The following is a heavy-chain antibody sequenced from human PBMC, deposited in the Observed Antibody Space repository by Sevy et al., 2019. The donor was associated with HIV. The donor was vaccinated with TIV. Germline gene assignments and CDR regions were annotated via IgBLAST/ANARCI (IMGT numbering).Heavy chain of an antibody. J-gene: IGHJ6*02. CDR1: GFTVSSNY. V-gene: IGHV3-53*01. CDR2: IYSGGST. CDR3: ARDRAGRLNYYYYGMDV. Sequence: QLGGSLRLSCAASGFTVSSNYMSWVRQAPGKGLEWVSVIYSGGSTYYADSVKGRFTISRDNSKNTLYLQMNSLRAEDTAVYYCARDRAGRLNYYYYGMDVWGQGTTVTVSS.